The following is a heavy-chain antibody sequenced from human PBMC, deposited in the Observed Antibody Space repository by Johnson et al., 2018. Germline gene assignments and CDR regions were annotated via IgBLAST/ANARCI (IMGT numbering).Heavy chain of an antibody. D-gene: IGHD2-15*01. V-gene: IGHV3-33*01. Sequence: QVQLVQSGGGVVQPGRSRRLSCAASGFTFSSYGMHWVRQAPGKGLEWVAVIWYDGSNKYYADSVKGRFTISRDNSKNTLYLQMNSLRAEDTAVYYCARDWVVVAATDAFDIWGQGTMVTVSS. CDR1: GFTFSSYG. CDR2: IWYDGSNK. J-gene: IGHJ3*02. CDR3: ARDWVVVAATDAFDI.